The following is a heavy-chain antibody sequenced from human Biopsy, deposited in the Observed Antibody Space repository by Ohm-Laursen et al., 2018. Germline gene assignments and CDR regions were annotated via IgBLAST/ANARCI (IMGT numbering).Heavy chain of an antibody. V-gene: IGHV4-61*01. D-gene: IGHD6-19*01. Sequence: TLSLTCPVSGDSVSSGSFYWTWIRQPPGQGLEYIGYIYDRGSTANYNPSLESRVTMSVDMPKNQFSLKLSSVTAADTATYYCARGMRSSGWPYFDSWGQGTLVTVSS. CDR2: IYDRGSTA. J-gene: IGHJ4*02. CDR3: ARGMRSSGWPYFDS. CDR1: GDSVSSGSFY.